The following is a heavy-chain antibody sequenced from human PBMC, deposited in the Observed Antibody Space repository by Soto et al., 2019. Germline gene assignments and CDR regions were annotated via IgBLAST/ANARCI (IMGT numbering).Heavy chain of an antibody. V-gene: IGHV4-4*02. Sequence: QVQLQESGPGLVKPSGTLSLTCAVSGGSISSSNWWSWVRQPPGKGRERVGEIYHSGSTNYNPSLKSRVTISVDKSKNQFYLKLSSVTAADTAVYYCAMVISGYALLRRQFDYWGQGTLVTVSS. CDR1: GGSISSSNW. D-gene: IGHD5-12*01. CDR2: IYHSGST. CDR3: AMVISGYALLRRQFDY. J-gene: IGHJ4*02.